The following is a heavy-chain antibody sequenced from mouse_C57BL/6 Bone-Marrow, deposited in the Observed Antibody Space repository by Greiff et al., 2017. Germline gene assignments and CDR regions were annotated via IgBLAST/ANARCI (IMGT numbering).Heavy chain of an antibody. CDR2: INPSSGYT. CDR1: GYTFTSYW. V-gene: IGHV1-7*01. J-gene: IGHJ4*01. Sequence: QVQLKESGAELAKPGASVKLSCKASGYTFTSYWMHWVKQRPGQGLEWIGYINPSSGYTKYNQKFKDKATLTADNSSSTAYMQLSSLTYEVSAVYYCARGDYWGQGTSVTVSS. CDR3: ARGDY.